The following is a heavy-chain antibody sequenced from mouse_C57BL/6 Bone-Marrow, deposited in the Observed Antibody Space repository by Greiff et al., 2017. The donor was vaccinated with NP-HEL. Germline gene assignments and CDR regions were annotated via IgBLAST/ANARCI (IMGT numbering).Heavy chain of an antibody. V-gene: IGHV1-59*01. CDR3: ARKTIYYYDSSDGVDY. CDR2: IDPSDSYT. Sequence: QVQLQQPGAELVRPGTSVKLSCKASGYTFTSYWMHWVKQRPGQGLEWIGVIDPSDSYTNYNQKFKGKATLTVDTSSSPAYMQLSSLTSEDSAVYYCARKTIYYYDSSDGVDYWGQGTTLTVSS. J-gene: IGHJ2*01. D-gene: IGHD1-1*01. CDR1: GYTFTSYW.